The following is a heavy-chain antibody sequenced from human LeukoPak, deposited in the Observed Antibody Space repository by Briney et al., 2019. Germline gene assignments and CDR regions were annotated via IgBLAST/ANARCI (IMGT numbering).Heavy chain of an antibody. V-gene: IGHV3-30*04. D-gene: IGHD3-9*01. J-gene: IGHJ4*02. Sequence: GGSLRLSCAASGFTFSSYAMHWVRQAPGKGLEWVAVISYDGSNKYYADSVKGRFTISRDNAKNSLYLQMNSLRAEDTAVYYCAKAPSLRYFDWLLEYWGQGTLVTVSS. CDR1: GFTFSSYA. CDR2: ISYDGSNK. CDR3: AKAPSLRYFDWLLEY.